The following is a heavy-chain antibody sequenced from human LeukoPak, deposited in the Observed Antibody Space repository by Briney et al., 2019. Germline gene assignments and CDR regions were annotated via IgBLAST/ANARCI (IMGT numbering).Heavy chain of an antibody. Sequence: ASVKVSCKASGYTFTNYYMHWVRQAPGQGLEWMGIINPSGGSTSYAQNFQGRVTMTRDTSTSTVYMELTSLRSEDTAVYYCARDAPYCGGGCYYDLWGRGTLVTVSS. CDR2: INPSGGST. J-gene: IGHJ2*01. V-gene: IGHV1-46*01. CDR3: ARDAPYCGGGCYYDL. D-gene: IGHD2-21*02. CDR1: GYTFTNYY.